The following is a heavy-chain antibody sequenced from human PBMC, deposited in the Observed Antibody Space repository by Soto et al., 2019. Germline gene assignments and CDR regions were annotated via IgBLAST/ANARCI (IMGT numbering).Heavy chain of an antibody. V-gene: IGHV3-74*01. Sequence: GSLRLSCAASGFTFTNYWMHWVRQAPGKGLVWVSRINSDGSTTNYADSVKGRFTISRDNAENTVYLQMNSLRDEDTAVYYCARGLRPPYATDFWCPGPTVT. D-gene: IGHD5-12*01. CDR3: ARGLRPPYATDF. CDR1: GFTFTNYW. J-gene: IGHJ6*02. CDR2: INSDGSTT.